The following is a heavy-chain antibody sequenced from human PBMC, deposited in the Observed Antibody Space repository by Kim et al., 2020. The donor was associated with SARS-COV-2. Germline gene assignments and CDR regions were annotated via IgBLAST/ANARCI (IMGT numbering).Heavy chain of an antibody. V-gene: IGHV3-33*01. CDR3: ARSPVLEWLLAFDY. D-gene: IGHD3-3*01. Sequence: ADAVKGRFTISRDNSKNPLYLQMNSLRAEDTAVYYCARSPVLEWLLAFDYWGQGTLVTVSS. J-gene: IGHJ4*02.